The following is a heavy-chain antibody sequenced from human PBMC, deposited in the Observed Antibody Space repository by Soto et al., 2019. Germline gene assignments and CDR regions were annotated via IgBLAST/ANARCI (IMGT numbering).Heavy chain of an antibody. CDR1: GGTFSSYA. CDR2: IIPIFGTA. J-gene: IGHJ4*02. D-gene: IGHD4-17*01. CDR3: ARDSPDYGGYPY. Sequence: QVQLVQSGAEVKKPGSSVKVSCKASGGTFSSYAISWVRQAPGQGLEWMGGIIPIFGTANYAQKFQGRVTITADESTSRAYMELRSLRSEDTAVYYCARDSPDYGGYPYWGKGTLVTVAS. V-gene: IGHV1-69*01.